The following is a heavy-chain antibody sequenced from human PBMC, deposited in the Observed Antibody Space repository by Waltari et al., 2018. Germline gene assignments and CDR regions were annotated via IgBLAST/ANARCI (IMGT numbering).Heavy chain of an antibody. Sequence: EVQLVESGGGLVQPGGSLRLTCAASGFHFSSFWMQWVRQVPGGGLVWVAHIKKYRSGSGYAYSVKGRFTISRDNAKNTLYLEMNSLRVEDTAVYYCAKDLHWGQSDYWGQGTLVTVSS. D-gene: IGHD3-16*01. CDR3: AKDLHWGQSDY. V-gene: IGHV3-74*01. CDR1: GFHFSSFW. J-gene: IGHJ4*02. CDR2: IKKYRSGS.